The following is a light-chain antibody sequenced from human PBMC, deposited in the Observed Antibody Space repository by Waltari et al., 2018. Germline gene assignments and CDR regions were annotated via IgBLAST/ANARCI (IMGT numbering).Light chain of an antibody. V-gene: IGLV4-69*01. J-gene: IGLJ1*01. Sequence: QLVLTQSPSASASLGASVKLTCTLSSGPSSYAIAWHQQQPEKGPRYLMKLNSDGSHSKGDGIPDRFSGSSSGAERYLTISSLQSEDEADYYCQTWGTGVFGTGTKVTVL. CDR2: LNSDGSH. CDR3: QTWGTGV. CDR1: SGPSSYA.